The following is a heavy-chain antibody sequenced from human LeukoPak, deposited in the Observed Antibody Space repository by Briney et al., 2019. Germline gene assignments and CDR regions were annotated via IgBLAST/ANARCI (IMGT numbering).Heavy chain of an antibody. V-gene: IGHV1-8*01. CDR2: MNPNSGNT. CDR1: GYTFTSYD. J-gene: IGHJ4*02. CDR3: ARGYSSGLTDY. D-gene: IGHD6-19*01. Sequence: ASVKVSCKASGYTFTSYDINWVRQAPGQGLEWMGWMNPNSGNTGYAPKFQGTVTMTRGTSVNTAYMELSSPTSEDTAMYYCARGYSSGLTDYWGQGTLVTVSS.